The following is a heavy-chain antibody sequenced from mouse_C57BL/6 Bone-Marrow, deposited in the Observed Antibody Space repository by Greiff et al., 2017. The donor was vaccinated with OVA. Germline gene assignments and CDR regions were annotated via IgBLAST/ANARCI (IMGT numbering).Heavy chain of an antibody. CDR1: GYSITSGYY. V-gene: IGHV3-6*01. CDR2: ISYDGSN. J-gene: IGHJ3*01. CDR3: ARYSNYLAWFAY. Sequence: EVQRVESGPGLVKPSQSLSLTCSVTGYSITSGYYWNWIRQFPGNKLEWMGYISYDGSNNYNPYLKNRISITRDTSKNQFFLKLNSVTTEDTATYYCARYSNYLAWFAYWGQGTLVTVSA. D-gene: IGHD2-5*01.